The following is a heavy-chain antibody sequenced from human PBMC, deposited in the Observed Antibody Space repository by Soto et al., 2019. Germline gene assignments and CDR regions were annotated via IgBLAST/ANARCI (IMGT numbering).Heavy chain of an antibody. CDR1: GFTFNTFA. V-gene: IGHV3-23*01. J-gene: IGHJ6*02. CDR2: ISSSGIST. Sequence: EVQLLGSGGGLVQPGGSLRLSCAASGFTFNTFAMSWVRQAPGKGLEWVSTISSSGISTYYADSVKGRFTISRDNSKNTLLLQMNSLGAEETAIYYCAKDDGDYVGGSYTVPYGMDVWGQGTTVTVSS. D-gene: IGHD3-16*01. CDR3: AKDDGDYVGGSYTVPYGMDV.